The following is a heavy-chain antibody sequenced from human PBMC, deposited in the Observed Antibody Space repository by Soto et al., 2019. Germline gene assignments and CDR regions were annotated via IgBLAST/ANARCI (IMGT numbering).Heavy chain of an antibody. V-gene: IGHV4-31*03. Sequence: SETLSLTCSVSGGSINNGAYLWSWIRQHPGKGLEWIGHVFYSGTTHYTPSLKNRATVSVDTSKNEFSLRLNSVTAADTAMYYCARGLYFDHYFDNWGQGTVVTVSS. CDR1: GGSINNGAYL. CDR3: ARGLYFDHYFDN. J-gene: IGHJ4*02. CDR2: VFYSGTT. D-gene: IGHD3-9*01.